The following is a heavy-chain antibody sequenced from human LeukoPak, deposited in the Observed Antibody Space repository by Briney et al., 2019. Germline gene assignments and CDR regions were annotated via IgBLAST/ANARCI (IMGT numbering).Heavy chain of an antibody. V-gene: IGHV3-30-3*01. J-gene: IGHJ4*02. CDR2: ISYDGSNK. Sequence: GRSLRLSCAASGFTFSSYAMHWVRQAPGKGLEWVAVISYDGSNKYYADSVKGRFTISRDNSKNTLYLQMNSLRAEDTAVYYCARDRKYSSGWYGPPSDYWGQGTLVAVSS. CDR1: GFTFSSYA. D-gene: IGHD6-19*01. CDR3: ARDRKYSSGWYGPPSDY.